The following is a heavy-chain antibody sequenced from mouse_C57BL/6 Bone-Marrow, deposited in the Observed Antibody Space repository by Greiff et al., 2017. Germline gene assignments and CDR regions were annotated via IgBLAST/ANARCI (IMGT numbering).Heavy chain of an antibody. CDR1: GFTFSSYA. V-gene: IGHV5-4*01. CDR2: ISDGGSYT. Sequence: EVKVEESGGGLVKPGGSLKLSCAASGFTFSSYAMSWVRQTPEKRLEWVATISDGGSYTYYPDNVKGRFTISSDNAKNNLYLQMSHLKSEDTAMYYGARDPGYDGYYPYWGQGTLVTVSA. J-gene: IGHJ3*01. CDR3: ARDPGYDGYYPY. D-gene: IGHD2-3*01.